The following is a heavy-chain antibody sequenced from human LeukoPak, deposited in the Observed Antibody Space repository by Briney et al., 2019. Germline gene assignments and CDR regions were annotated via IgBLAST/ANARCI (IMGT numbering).Heavy chain of an antibody. CDR1: GGSSSGYY. CDR3: ARGLRWVVRGVLPPPFFDY. Sequence: PSETLSLTCAVYGGSSSGYYWSWIRQPPGKGLEWIGEINHSGSTNYNPSLKSRVTISVDTSKNQFSLKLSSVTAADTAVYYCARGLRWVVRGVLPPPFFDYWGQGTLVTVSS. D-gene: IGHD3-10*01. CDR2: INHSGST. J-gene: IGHJ4*02. V-gene: IGHV4-34*01.